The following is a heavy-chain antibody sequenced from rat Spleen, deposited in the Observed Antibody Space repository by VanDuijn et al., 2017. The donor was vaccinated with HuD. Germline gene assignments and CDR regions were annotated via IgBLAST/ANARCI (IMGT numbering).Heavy chain of an antibody. J-gene: IGHJ3*01. CDR1: GLSLTSNS. D-gene: IGHD1-6*01. Sequence: QVQLKESGPGLVQPSQTLSLTCTVSGLSLTSNSVSWIRQPPGKGLEWMGVIWSNGGTDYNSAIKSRLSISRDTSKSQVFLKMNSLQTEDTAIYFCTGGQYTTDYYYEDWFANWGQGTLVTVSS. V-gene: IGHV2-47*01. CDR2: IWSNGGT. CDR3: TGGQYTTDYYYEDWFAN.